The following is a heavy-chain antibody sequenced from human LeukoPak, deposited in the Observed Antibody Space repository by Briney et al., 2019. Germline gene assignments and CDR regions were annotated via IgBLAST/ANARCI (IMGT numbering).Heavy chain of an antibody. V-gene: IGHV1-18*01. CDR3: ARGAGITFGGVIYWFDP. Sequence: ASVKVSCMASGYTFTSYGISWVRQAPGQGLEWMGWISAYNGNTNYAQKLQGRVTMTTDTSTSTAYMELRSLRSDDTAVYYCARGAGITFGGVIYWFDPWGQGTLVTVSS. D-gene: IGHD3-16*02. J-gene: IGHJ5*02. CDR2: ISAYNGNT. CDR1: GYTFTSYG.